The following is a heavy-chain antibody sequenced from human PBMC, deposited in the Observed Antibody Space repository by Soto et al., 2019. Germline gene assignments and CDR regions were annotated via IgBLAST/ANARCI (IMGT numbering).Heavy chain of an antibody. Sequence: EVQLLESGGGLARPGGSLRLSCVASGFTFSDYAMTWVRQAPGKRLEWVATISATGGNIEYTESLKGRFTISRDNSKNTLYLQLNGLTSDDTAVHYCAKVAGGLGYFDLWGRGTLVTVSS. CDR2: ISATGGNI. CDR3: AKVAGGLGYFDL. CDR1: GFTFSDYA. D-gene: IGHD3-16*01. V-gene: IGHV3-23*01. J-gene: IGHJ2*01.